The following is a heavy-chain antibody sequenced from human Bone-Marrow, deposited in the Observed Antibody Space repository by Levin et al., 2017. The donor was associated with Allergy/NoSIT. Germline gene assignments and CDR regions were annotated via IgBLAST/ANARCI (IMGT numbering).Heavy chain of an antibody. CDR3: ARGLFGESTGYSSSWYFDY. V-gene: IGHV1-46*01. D-gene: IGHD6-13*01. CDR1: GYTFTGYY. J-gene: IGHJ4*02. Sequence: ASVKVSCKSSGYTFTGYYIHWVRQAPGQGLEWMGIINPSGGSTSYPQKFQGRVTMTRDTSTSTVYMELGSLRSDDTAVYYCARGLFGESTGYSSSWYFDYWGQGTLVTVSS. CDR2: INPSGGST.